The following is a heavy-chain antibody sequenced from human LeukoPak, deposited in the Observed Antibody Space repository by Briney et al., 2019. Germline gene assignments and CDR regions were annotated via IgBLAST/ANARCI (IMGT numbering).Heavy chain of an antibody. Sequence: GGSLRLSCAASGFTFSCYAMGWVRQAPGKGLEWVSAISGSGGSTYYADSVKGRFTISRDNSKNTLYLQMNSLRAEDTAVYYCAKDPLLYDFWSGYGMDVWGQGTTVTVSS. V-gene: IGHV3-23*01. CDR3: AKDPLLYDFWSGYGMDV. CDR2: ISGSGGST. D-gene: IGHD3-3*01. J-gene: IGHJ6*02. CDR1: GFTFSCYA.